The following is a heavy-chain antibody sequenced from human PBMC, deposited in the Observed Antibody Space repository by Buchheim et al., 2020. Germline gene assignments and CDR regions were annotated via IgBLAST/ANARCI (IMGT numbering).Heavy chain of an antibody. CDR2: INPNTGNT. CDR3: AREANDCSSTSCYSWGGEFEP. D-gene: IGHD2-2*01. V-gene: IGHV7-4-1*02. CDR1: GYTFTSYA. Sequence: QVQLVHSGSELKKPGASVKVSCKASGYTFTSYAMNWVRQAPGQGLEWMGWINPNTGNTNYAQGFTGRFVFSLDTSVSTAYLQISSLKAEDTAGYYCAREANDCSSTSCYSWGGEFEPWGQGTL. J-gene: IGHJ5*02.